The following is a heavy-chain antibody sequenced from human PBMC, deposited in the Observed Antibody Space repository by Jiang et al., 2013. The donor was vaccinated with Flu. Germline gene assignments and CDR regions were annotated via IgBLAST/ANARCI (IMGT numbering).Heavy chain of an antibody. CDR1: GFTFNDFA. CDR2: INWKGEAI. D-gene: IGHD1-20*01. J-gene: IGHJ4*02. Sequence: VQLLESGGGLVQPGGSLRLSCAASGFTFNDFALHWVRHPPGKGLEWVSGINWKGEAIGYADSVEGRFTISRDNAKNSLSLQMNSLRTEDTAFYSSTRGNTGYNSGHFDYVGPGN. V-gene: IGHV3-9*01. CDR3: TRGNTGYNSGHFDY.